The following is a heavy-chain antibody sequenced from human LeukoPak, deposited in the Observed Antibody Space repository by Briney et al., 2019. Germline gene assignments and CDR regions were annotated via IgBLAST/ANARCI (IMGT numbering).Heavy chain of an antibody. J-gene: IGHJ4*02. D-gene: IGHD3-10*01. CDR1: GFTVSSNY. Sequence: GGSLRLSCAASGFTVSSNYMSWVRQAPGKGLEWVSVIYSGGSTYYPDSVKGRFTISRDNSKNTLYLQMNSLRAEDTAVYYCAREYGSGTGDYWGQGTLVTVSS. CDR3: AREYGSGTGDY. V-gene: IGHV3-53*01. CDR2: IYSGGST.